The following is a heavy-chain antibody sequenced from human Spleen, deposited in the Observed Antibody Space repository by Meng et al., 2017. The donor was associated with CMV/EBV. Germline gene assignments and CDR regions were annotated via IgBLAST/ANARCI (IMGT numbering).Heavy chain of an antibody. CDR3: ARVDGYSSGWSGDYYYYGMDV. D-gene: IGHD6-19*01. J-gene: IGHJ6*02. Sequence: GGSLRLSCAASGFTFSSYWMHWVRQAPGKGLVWVSRINSDGSSTSYADSVKGRFTISRDNAKNTLYLQMNSLRAEDTAVYYCARVDGYSSGWSGDYYYYGMDVWGQGTTVTVSS. CDR2: INSDGSST. CDR1: GFTFSSYW. V-gene: IGHV3-74*01.